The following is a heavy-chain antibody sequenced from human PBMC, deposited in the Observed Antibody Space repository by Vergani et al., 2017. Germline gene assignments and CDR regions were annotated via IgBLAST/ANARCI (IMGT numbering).Heavy chain of an antibody. J-gene: IGHJ4*02. CDR3: VRDHPVLDE. Sequence: QVQLVESGGGVVQPGESLRLSCAASGFPFGAYGMHWVRQAPGKGLEWVAFIKKDGIDKFYADSVRGRFTISRDISKNTLDLEMNSLSAEDTALYHCVRDHPVLDEWGRGTVVTVS. V-gene: IGHV3-30*02. CDR1: GFPFGAYG. CDR2: IKKDGIDK.